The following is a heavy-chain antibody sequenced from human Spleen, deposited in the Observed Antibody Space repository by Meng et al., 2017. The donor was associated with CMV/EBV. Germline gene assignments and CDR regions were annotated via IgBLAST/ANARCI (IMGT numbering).Heavy chain of an antibody. Sequence: GESLKISCTASGFTFGDYAMSWVRQAPGKGLEWVGFIRSKAYGGTTEYAASVKGRFTISRDDSKSIAYLQMNSLKTEDTAVYYCAKDPIACTNAVCYQYYFDYWGQGTLVTVSS. D-gene: IGHD2-8*01. V-gene: IGHV3-49*04. CDR1: GFTFGDYA. J-gene: IGHJ4*02. CDR2: IRSKAYGGTT. CDR3: AKDPIACTNAVCYQYYFDY.